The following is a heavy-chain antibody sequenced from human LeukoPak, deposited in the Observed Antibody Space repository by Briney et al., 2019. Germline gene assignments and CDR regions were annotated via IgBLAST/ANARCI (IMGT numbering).Heavy chain of an antibody. CDR1: GGSFSGYY. Sequence: PSETLSLTCAVYGGSFSGYYWSWIRQPPGKGLEWVASISNSGDYISYADSLKGRFTISRDNAKNSLFLQMSSLRAEDTAVYYCAREMYAGWYFAFDIWGQGTMVTVSS. J-gene: IGHJ3*02. D-gene: IGHD6-19*01. V-gene: IGHV3-21*01. CDR3: AREMYAGWYFAFDI. CDR2: ISNSGDYI.